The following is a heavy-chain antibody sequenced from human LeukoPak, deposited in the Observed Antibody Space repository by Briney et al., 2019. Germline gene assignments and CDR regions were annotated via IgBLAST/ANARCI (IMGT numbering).Heavy chain of an antibody. V-gene: IGHV3-48*01. CDR1: GITVSTNY. CDR3: ARLTVTTVYDAFDI. CDR2: IGSSSSAI. J-gene: IGHJ3*02. Sequence: GGSLRLSCAASGITVSTNYMSWVRQAPGKGLEWVSYIGSSSSAIYYADSLKGRFTISRDNAKNSLYLQMNSLRAEDTAVYYCARLTVTTVYDAFDIWGQGTMVTVSS. D-gene: IGHD4-11*01.